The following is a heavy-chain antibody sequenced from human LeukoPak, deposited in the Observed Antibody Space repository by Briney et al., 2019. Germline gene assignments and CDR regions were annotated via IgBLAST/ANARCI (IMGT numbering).Heavy chain of an antibody. CDR3: ARGYCSSTSCSRGY. CDR1: GFTFSSYD. V-gene: IGHV3-13*01. Sequence: PGESLRLSCAASGFTFSSYDMHWVRQATGKGLEWVSAIGTAGDTYYPGSVKGRFTISRENAKNSLYLQMNSLRAEDTAVYYCARGYCSSTSCSRGYWGQGTLVTVSS. D-gene: IGHD2-2*01. J-gene: IGHJ4*02. CDR2: IGTAGDT.